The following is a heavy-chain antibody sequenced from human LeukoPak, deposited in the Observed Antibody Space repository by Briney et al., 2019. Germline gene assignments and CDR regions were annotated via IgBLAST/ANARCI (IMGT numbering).Heavy chain of an antibody. CDR3: ARAPGQTTVDDFDY. V-gene: IGHV1-18*01. Sequence: ASVKVSCKTSGYTFTTYGISWVRQAPGQGLEWLGWISTYNGDAHYAQNLQGRVAVTTDTSTSTAYMELRRLRSDDTAVYYCARAPGQTTVDDFDYWGQGTLVTVSS. J-gene: IGHJ4*02. CDR2: ISTYNGDA. CDR1: GYTFTTYG. D-gene: IGHD4-23*01.